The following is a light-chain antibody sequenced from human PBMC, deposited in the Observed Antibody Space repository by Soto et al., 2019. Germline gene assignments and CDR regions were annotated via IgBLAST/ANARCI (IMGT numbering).Light chain of an antibody. CDR2: KAS. CDR3: QQYDDLPIT. J-gene: IGKJ5*01. Sequence: DIQMTQSPSTLSAFLGDRVTITCRASQSISSYLAWHQQKPGKAPKLLIYKASSLESGVPSRFSGSGSGTEFTLTISSLQPDDFAAYYCQQYDDLPITFGQGTRLEIK. V-gene: IGKV1-5*03. CDR1: QSISSY.